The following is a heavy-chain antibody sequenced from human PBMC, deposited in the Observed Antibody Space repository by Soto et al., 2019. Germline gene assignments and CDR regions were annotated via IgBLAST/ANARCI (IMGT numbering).Heavy chain of an antibody. CDR1: GGSLSSYY. CDR2: IYYSGST. Sequence: QVQLQESGPGLVKPSETLSLTCVVSGGSLSSYYWSWIRQPPGKGLEWIGYIYYSGSTNYNPSLKRRVTISVDTSKNQFSLKLSSVTAADTAVYYCARTWGSTNGYWGRGTLVTVSS. D-gene: IGHD3-16*01. CDR3: ARTWGSTNGY. J-gene: IGHJ4*02. V-gene: IGHV4-59*01.